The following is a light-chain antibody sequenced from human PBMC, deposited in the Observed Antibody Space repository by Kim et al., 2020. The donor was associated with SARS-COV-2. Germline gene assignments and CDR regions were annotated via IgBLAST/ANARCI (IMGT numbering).Light chain of an antibody. V-gene: IGKV1-27*01. CDR2: AAS. Sequence: SSVGDRVPITCRARQDITNSLAWYQHKPGKVPQVLIYAASTLHSGVPSRFSGSGSGTEFTLTISGLQTEDVANYYCLKYNSAPWTFGPGTKVDIK. CDR3: LKYNSAPWT. J-gene: IGKJ1*01. CDR1: QDITNS.